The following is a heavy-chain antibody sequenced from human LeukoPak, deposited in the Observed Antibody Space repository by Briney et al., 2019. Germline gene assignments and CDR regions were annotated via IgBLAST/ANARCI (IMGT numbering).Heavy chain of an antibody. V-gene: IGHV4-39*01. J-gene: IGHJ5*02. Sequence: SETLSLTCTVSGGSISSSSYYWGWIRQPPGKGLEWIGSIYYSGSTYYNPSLKSRVTISVDTSKNQFSLKLSSVTAADTAVDYCTAAASPGTENWFDPWGQGTLVTVSS. D-gene: IGHD6-13*01. CDR2: IYYSGST. CDR3: TAAASPGTENWFDP. CDR1: GGSISSSSYY.